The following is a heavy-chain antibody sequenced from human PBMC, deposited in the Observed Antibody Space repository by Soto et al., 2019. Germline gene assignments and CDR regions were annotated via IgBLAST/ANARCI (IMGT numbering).Heavy chain of an antibody. CDR3: ARNPPDYYDSSGDDSFNI. CDR1: GFSFSLYS. J-gene: IGHJ3*02. Sequence: GGSLRLSCVASGFSFSLYSMNWVRQAPGKGLEWVSCITRRGAYIYYTDSVKGRFTVSRDDAKNSMYLQMNSLRVEDTAVYYCARNPPDYYDSSGDDSFNIWGLGTMVTVSS. D-gene: IGHD3-22*01. CDR2: ITRRGAYI. V-gene: IGHV3-21*01.